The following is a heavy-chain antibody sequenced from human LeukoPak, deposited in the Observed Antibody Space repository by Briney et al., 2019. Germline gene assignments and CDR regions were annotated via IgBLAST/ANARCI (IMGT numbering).Heavy chain of an antibody. V-gene: IGHV4-4*07. CDR2: IYTSGST. D-gene: IGHD6-13*01. CDR1: GGSISSYY. J-gene: IGHJ5*02. CDR3: ARDHRQQLYNWFDP. Sequence: SETLSLTCTVSGGSISSYYWSWIRPPAGKGLEWIGRIYTSGSTNYNPSLKSRVTMSVDTSKNQFSLKLSSVTAADTAVYYCARDHRQQLYNWFDPWGQGTLVTVSS.